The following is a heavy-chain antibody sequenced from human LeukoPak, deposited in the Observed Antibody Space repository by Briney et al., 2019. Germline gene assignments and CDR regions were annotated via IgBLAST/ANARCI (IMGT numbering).Heavy chain of an antibody. CDR2: IYYSGST. CDR3: ARSTAVAGTDY. Sequence: SETLSLTCTVSGGSISSYYWSWIRQPPGKGLEWIGYIYYSGSTNYNPSLKSRVTISVDTPKNQFSLKLSSVTAADTAVYYCARSTAVAGTDYWGQGTLVTVSS. V-gene: IGHV4-59*01. D-gene: IGHD6-19*01. CDR1: GGSISSYY. J-gene: IGHJ4*02.